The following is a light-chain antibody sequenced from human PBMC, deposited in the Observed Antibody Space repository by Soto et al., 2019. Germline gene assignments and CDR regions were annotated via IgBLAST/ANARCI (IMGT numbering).Light chain of an antibody. CDR2: DDN. J-gene: IGLJ2*01. V-gene: IGLV6-57*04. CDR1: SGSIASNY. CDR3: QSSDSSTVV. Sequence: NFMLTQPHSLSESPGKTVTISCTRSSGSIASNYVQWYQQRPGSAPTTVIYDDNQRPSGVPDRFSGSIDSSSNSASLTISGLKTEDEADYYCQSSDSSTVVFGGGTKLTVL.